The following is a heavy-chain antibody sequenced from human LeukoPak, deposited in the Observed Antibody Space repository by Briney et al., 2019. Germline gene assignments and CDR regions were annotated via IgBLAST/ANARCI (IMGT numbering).Heavy chain of an antibody. CDR3: ARHRVGSGWYGVNWFDP. CDR1: GGSISSYY. D-gene: IGHD6-19*01. J-gene: IGHJ5*02. CDR2: IYYSGST. Sequence: SETLSLTCTVSGGSISSYYWSWIRQPPGKGLEWIGYIYYSGSTYYNPSLKSRVTISVDTSKNQFSLKLSSVTAADTAVYYCARHRVGSGWYGVNWFDPWGQGTLVTVSS. V-gene: IGHV4-59*08.